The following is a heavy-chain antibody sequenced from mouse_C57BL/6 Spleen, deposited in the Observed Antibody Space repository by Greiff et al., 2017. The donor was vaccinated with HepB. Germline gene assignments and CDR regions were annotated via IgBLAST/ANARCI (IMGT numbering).Heavy chain of an antibody. V-gene: IGHV1-82*01. CDR3: ARKYYYGNLHWYFDV. CDR1: GYAFSSSW. CDR2: IYPGDGDT. D-gene: IGHD1-1*01. Sequence: QVQLKQSGPELVKPGASVKISCKASGYAFSSSWMNWVKQRPGKGLEWIGRIYPGDGDTNYNGKFKGKATLTADKSSSTAYMQLSSLTSEDSAVYFCARKYYYGNLHWYFDVWGTGTTVTVSS. J-gene: IGHJ1*03.